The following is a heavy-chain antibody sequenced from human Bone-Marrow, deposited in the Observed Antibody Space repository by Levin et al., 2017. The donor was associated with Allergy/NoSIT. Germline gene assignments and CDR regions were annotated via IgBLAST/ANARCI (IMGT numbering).Heavy chain of an antibody. CDR1: GGTFSTST. Sequence: SVKVSCRISGGTFSTSTITWVRQAPGQGLAWMGRINPILDVTNYAQKFQGRLAITADKSTGTVYMELSSLKSEDTAVYYCARGGYFAFDFWGQGTLVTVSS. D-gene: IGHD2-15*01. V-gene: IGHV1-69*02. CDR3: ARGGYFAFDF. CDR2: INPILDVT. J-gene: IGHJ4*02.